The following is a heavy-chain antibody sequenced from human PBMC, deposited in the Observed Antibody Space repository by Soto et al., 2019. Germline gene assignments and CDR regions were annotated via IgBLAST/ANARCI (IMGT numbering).Heavy chain of an antibody. CDR3: AREGGAPPPYYYYGMDV. CDR1: GFTFSSYG. Sequence: QVQLVESGGGVVQPGRSLRLSCAASGFTFSSYGMHWVRQAPGKGLEWVAVIWYDGSNKYYADSVKGRFTISRDNSKNPRYRKKNTRSAKDTAVYYCAREGGAPPPYYYYGMDVWGKGTTVTAS. V-gene: IGHV3-33*01. J-gene: IGHJ6*04. D-gene: IGHD3-16*01. CDR2: IWYDGSNK.